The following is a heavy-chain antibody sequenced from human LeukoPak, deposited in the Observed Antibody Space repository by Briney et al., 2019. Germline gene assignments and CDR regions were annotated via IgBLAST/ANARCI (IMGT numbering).Heavy chain of an antibody. D-gene: IGHD3-16*01. CDR1: GYSFTSYW. Sequence: GESLKISCKGSGYSFTSYWIVWVRQMPGKGLEWMAIIYPGGSDIRYSPSFQGHVTISADKSTSTAYLQWSSLKASNSAMYYRAKSGGQYYYHMDVWGKGTTVTVSS. CDR3: AKSGGQYYYHMDV. V-gene: IGHV5-51*01. J-gene: IGHJ6*03. CDR2: IYPGGSDI.